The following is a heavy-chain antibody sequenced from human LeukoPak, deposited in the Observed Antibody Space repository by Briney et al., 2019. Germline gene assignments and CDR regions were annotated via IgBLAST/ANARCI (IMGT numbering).Heavy chain of an antibody. CDR1: GGSISSSSYY. V-gene: IGHV4-39*07. CDR3: VRVRLRFLEWLDWFDP. Sequence: SETLSLTCTVSGGSISSSSYYWGWIRQPPGKGLEWIGSIYYSGSTYYNPSLKSRVTISVDTSKNQFSLKLSSVTAADTAVYYCVRVRLRFLEWLDWFDPWGQGTLVTVSS. CDR2: IYYSGST. J-gene: IGHJ5*02. D-gene: IGHD3-3*01.